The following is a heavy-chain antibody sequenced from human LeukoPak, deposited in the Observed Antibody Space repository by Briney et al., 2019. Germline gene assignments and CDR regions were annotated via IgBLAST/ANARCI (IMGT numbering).Heavy chain of an antibody. V-gene: IGHV1-3*01. CDR1: GYTFTSYA. D-gene: IGHD3-10*01. Sequence: ASVKVSCRASGYTFTSYAMHWVRQAPGQRLEWMGWINAGNGNTKYSQKFQGRVTITRDTSASTAYMELSSLRSEDTAVYYCARVGGYYYGSGSYPSGAFDIWGQGTMVTVSS. J-gene: IGHJ3*02. CDR3: ARVGGYYYGSGSYPSGAFDI. CDR2: INAGNGNT.